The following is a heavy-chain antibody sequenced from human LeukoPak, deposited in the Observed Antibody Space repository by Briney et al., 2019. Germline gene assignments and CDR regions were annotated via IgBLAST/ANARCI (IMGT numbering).Heavy chain of an antibody. Sequence: SETLSLTCAVYGGSFSGYYWSWIRQPPGKGLEWIGEINHSGSTNYNPSLKSRVTISVDTSKNQFSLKLSPVTAADTAVYYCARGVATMIVVEDEAFDIWGQGTMVTVSS. J-gene: IGHJ3*02. CDR2: INHSGST. D-gene: IGHD3-22*01. CDR3: ARGVATMIVVEDEAFDI. CDR1: GGSFSGYY. V-gene: IGHV4-34*01.